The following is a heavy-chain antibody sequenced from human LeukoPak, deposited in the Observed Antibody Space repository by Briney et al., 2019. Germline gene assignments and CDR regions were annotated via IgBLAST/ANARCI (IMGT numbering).Heavy chain of an antibody. Sequence: SETLSLTCTVSGGSISSYYWSWIRQPPGKGLEWIGYIYYSGSTYYNPSLKSRVTISVDRSKNQFSLKLSSVTAADTAVYYCARVYYDFWSGYYYFDYWGQGTLVTVSS. CDR3: ARVYYDFWSGYYYFDY. J-gene: IGHJ4*02. CDR2: IYYSGST. CDR1: GGSISSYY. D-gene: IGHD3-3*01. V-gene: IGHV4-59*01.